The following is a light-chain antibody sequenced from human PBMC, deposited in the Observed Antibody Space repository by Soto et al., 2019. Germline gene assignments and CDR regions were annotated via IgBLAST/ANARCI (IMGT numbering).Light chain of an antibody. J-gene: IGKJ2*01. CDR3: MQGTHWPPYT. V-gene: IGKV2-30*01. CDR1: RSLVYSDGNSY. Sequence: DVVMTQSPLSLPVTLGQPASISCRASRSLVYSDGNSYLSWYHQRPGQSPRRLIYTASNRDSGXPXRXNGSGSGTDFTLEISRVEAEDVGIYYCMQGTHWPPYTFGQGTKLEIK. CDR2: TAS.